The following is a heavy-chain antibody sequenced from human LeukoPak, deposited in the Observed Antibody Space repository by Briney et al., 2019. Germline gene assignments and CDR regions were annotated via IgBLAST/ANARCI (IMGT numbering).Heavy chain of an antibody. V-gene: IGHV3-7*01. CDR3: ARAKDIVVLPAHLDGY. CDR1: GFTFSSYW. Sequence: PGGSLRLSCAASGFTFSSYWMSWVRQAPGKGLEWVANIKQDGSEKYYVDSVKGRFTISRDNAKNSLYLQMNSLRAEDTAVYYCARAKDIVVLPAHLDGYWGQGTLVTVSS. CDR2: IKQDGSEK. D-gene: IGHD2-2*01. J-gene: IGHJ4*02.